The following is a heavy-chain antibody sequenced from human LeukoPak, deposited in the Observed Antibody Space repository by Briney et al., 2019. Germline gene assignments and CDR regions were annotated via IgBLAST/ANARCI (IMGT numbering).Heavy chain of an antibody. CDR2: INPNSGGT. D-gene: IGHD1-7*01. V-gene: IGHV1-2*02. Sequence: GASVKVSCKASGYTFTGYYMHWVRQAPGQGLEWMGWINPNSGGTNYAQKFQGRVTMTRDTSISTAYMELSRLRSDDTAVYYCARVSASNYAPHHNWFDSWGQGTLVTVSS. J-gene: IGHJ5*01. CDR3: ARVSASNYAPHHNWFDS. CDR1: GYTFTGYY.